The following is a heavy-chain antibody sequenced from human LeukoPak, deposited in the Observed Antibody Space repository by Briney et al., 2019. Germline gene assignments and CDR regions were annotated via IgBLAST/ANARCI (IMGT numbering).Heavy chain of an antibody. CDR2: ISAYNGNT. V-gene: IGHV1-18*01. J-gene: IGHJ5*02. CDR1: GYTFTSYG. CDR3: ARDPAQYYYDPNWFDP. Sequence: ASVKVSYKASGYTFTSYGISWVRQAPGQGLEWMGWISAYNGNTNYAQKLQGRVTMTTDTSTSTAYMELRSLRSDDTAVYYCARDPAQYYYDPNWFDPWGQGTLVTVSS. D-gene: IGHD3-22*01.